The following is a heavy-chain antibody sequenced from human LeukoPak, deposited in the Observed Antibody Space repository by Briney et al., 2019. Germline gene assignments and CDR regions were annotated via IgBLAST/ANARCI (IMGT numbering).Heavy chain of an antibody. CDR3: ARVVTTSED. D-gene: IGHD1-14*01. CDR2: INSDGSNT. Sequence: GGSLRLSCAASGFTFSSYWMHWVRQAPGKGLVWVSRINSDGSNTSYADSVKGRFMISRDNAKNTMYLQMNSLRAEDTAVYYCARVVTTSEDWGQGTLVTASS. J-gene: IGHJ4*02. V-gene: IGHV3-74*01. CDR1: GFTFSSYW.